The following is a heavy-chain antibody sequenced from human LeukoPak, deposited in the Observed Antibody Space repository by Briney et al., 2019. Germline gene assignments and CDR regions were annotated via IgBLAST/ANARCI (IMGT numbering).Heavy chain of an antibody. Sequence: PGGSLRLSCAASGFTFDDYGMSWVRQAPGKGLEWVSGINWNGGSTGYADSVKGRFTISRDNAKNSLYLQMNSLRAEDTALYYCARGSGFGEDWGYYYYYMDVWGKGTTVTVS. CDR1: GFTFDDYG. CDR2: INWNGGST. V-gene: IGHV3-20*04. J-gene: IGHJ6*03. CDR3: ARGSGFGEDWGYYYYYMDV. D-gene: IGHD3-10*01.